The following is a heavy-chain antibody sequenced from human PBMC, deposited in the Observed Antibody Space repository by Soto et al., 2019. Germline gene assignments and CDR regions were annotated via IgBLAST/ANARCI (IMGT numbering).Heavy chain of an antibody. CDR3: ARGYYDSSGYRIFDY. D-gene: IGHD3-22*01. V-gene: IGHV1-8*01. CDR1: GYTFTTYD. J-gene: IGHJ4*02. Sequence: QVQLVQSGAEVKKPGASVKVSCKASGYTFTTYDINWVRQATGQGLEWMGWMNPNSGNTGYAQKFQGRVTMTRDTSIRTAYMELSSLRSEDMAVYYCARGYYDSSGYRIFDYWGQGTLFTVSS. CDR2: MNPNSGNT.